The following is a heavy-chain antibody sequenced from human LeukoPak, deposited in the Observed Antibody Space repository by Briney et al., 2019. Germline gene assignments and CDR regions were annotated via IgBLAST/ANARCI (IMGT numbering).Heavy chain of an antibody. CDR2: INPSSGSA. Sequence: ASVKVSCKASGYTFSGYSMHWVRQAPGQEPEWMGMINPSSGSATYAQKFQGSVTMTRDTSTTTLYMELSSLRSEDTAVYYCARDWAHGSFDYWGQGTPVIVSS. J-gene: IGHJ4*02. V-gene: IGHV1-46*01. D-gene: IGHD3-10*01. CDR3: ARDWAHGSFDY. CDR1: GYTFSGYS.